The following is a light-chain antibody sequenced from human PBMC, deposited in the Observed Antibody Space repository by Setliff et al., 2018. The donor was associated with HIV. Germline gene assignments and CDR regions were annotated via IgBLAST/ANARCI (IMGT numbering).Light chain of an antibody. CDR1: SSDVGGYNY. CDR3: SSYTSSSTVV. J-gene: IGLJ2*01. Sequence: QSVLARPASVSGSPGQSITISCTGTSSDVGGYNYVSWYQQHPGKAPKLMIYDVSKRPSGVSNRFSGSKSGNTASLTISGLQAEDEADYYCSSYTSSSTVVFGGGTKVTVL. CDR2: DVS. V-gene: IGLV2-14*01.